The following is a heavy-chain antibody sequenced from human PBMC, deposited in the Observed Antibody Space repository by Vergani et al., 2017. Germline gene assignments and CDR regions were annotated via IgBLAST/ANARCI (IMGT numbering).Heavy chain of an antibody. V-gene: IGHV3-7*01. CDR3: ARDLLGYSYGAAVPQT. D-gene: IGHD5-18*01. J-gene: IGHJ5*02. CDR1: GFTFSSYW. Sequence: EVQLVESGGGLVQPGGSLRLSCAASGFTFSSYWMSWVRQAPGKGLEWVANIKQDGSEKYYVDSVKGRFTISRDNAKNSLYLQMNSLRAEDTAVYYCARDLLGYSYGAAVPQTWGQGTLVTVSS. CDR2: IKQDGSEK.